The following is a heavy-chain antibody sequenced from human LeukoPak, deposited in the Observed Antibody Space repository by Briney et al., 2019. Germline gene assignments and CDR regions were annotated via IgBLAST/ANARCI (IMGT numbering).Heavy chain of an antibody. D-gene: IGHD1-26*01. CDR1: GYTFTTSW. J-gene: IGHJ4*02. Sequence: GESLKISCKGSGYTFTTSWIGWVRQMPGKGLEWMGIIYPSDSDTRYSPSFQGQVTISAATSISTAYLQWSSLKASDTAISYCARQYGTYFDYWGQGTLVTVSS. V-gene: IGHV5-51*01. CDR3: ARQYGTYFDY. CDR2: IYPSDSDT.